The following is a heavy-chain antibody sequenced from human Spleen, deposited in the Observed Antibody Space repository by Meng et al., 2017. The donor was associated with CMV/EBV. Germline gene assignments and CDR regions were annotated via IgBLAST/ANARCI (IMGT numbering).Heavy chain of an antibody. CDR2: INPSNGGT. CDR3: ARDHGVAARLNWFDP. J-gene: IGHJ5*02. Sequence: SGYTFTSYYMHWVRQAPGQGLEWMGIINPSNGGTNYAQKFQGRVTMTRDTSTSTVYMELSSLRSEDTAVYYCARDHGVAARLNWFDPWSQGTLVTVSS. V-gene: IGHV1-46*01. D-gene: IGHD6-6*01. CDR1: GYTFTSYY.